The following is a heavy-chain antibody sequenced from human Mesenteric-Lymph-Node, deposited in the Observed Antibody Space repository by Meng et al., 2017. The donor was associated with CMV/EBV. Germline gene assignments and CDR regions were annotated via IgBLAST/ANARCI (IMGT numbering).Heavy chain of an antibody. CDR1: GYTFSNYW. Sequence: GESLKISCKTSGYTFSNYWIAWVRQMPGKGLEWMGIIYPGDSDTTYNPSFPGQVTISVDTAINTTYLHWNSLRASDTAIYFCARRGYSYSADYWGQGTLVTVSS. CDR2: IYPGDSDT. V-gene: IGHV5-51*01. CDR3: ARRGYSYSADY. D-gene: IGHD5-18*01. J-gene: IGHJ4*02.